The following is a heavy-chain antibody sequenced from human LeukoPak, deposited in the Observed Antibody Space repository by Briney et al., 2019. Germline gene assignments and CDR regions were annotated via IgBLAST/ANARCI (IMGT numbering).Heavy chain of an antibody. Sequence: PSQTLSLTCAVSGGSVSSGGYSWSWIQQPPGKGLEWIGYIYHSGSTYYNPSLKSRVTISVDRSKNQFSLKLSSVTAADTAVYYCARAPLYGRSPLGWFDPWGQGTLVTVSS. CDR1: GGSVSSGGYS. CDR2: IYHSGST. J-gene: IGHJ5*02. CDR3: ARAPLYGRSPLGWFDP. D-gene: IGHD4-17*01. V-gene: IGHV4-30-2*01.